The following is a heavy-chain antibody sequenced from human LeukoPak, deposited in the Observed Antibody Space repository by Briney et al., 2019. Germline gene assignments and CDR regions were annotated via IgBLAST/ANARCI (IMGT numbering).Heavy chain of an antibody. CDR1: GYTFTGYY. CDR3: ATGIAHRYWFDP. V-gene: IGHV1-24*01. J-gene: IGHJ5*02. D-gene: IGHD6-13*01. CDR2: FDPEDGET. Sequence: ASVKVSCKASGYTFTGYYMHWVRQAPGKGLEWMGGFDPEDGETIYAQKFQGRVTMTEDTSTDTAYMELSSLRSEDTAVYYCATGIAHRYWFDPWGQGTLVTVSS.